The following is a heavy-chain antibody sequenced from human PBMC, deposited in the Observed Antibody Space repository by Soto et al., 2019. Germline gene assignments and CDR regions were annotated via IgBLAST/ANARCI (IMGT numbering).Heavy chain of an antibody. Sequence: QVKLVESGGMSVRPGGSLTLSCSGSGFNFSDYYLNWIRQTPGKGLEWVSSILSVESNKYYAASVIGRFSISRDNDKKTLFLQMKNLRVEDTGIYFCATGLKDASNRPSFDSWGPGTPVTVSS. CDR3: ATGLKDASNRPSFDS. CDR2: ILSVESNK. J-gene: IGHJ4*02. D-gene: IGHD3-16*01. V-gene: IGHV3-11*01. CDR1: GFNFSDYY.